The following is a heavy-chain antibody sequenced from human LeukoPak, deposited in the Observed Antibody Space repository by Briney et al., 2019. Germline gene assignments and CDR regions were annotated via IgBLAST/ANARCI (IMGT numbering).Heavy chain of an antibody. CDR1: GGTFSSYA. Sequence: SVTVSCTASGGTFSSYAISWVRQAPGQGLEWMGGIIPIFGTANYAQKFQGRVTITADESTSTAYMELSSLRSEDTAVYYCARAGVPATATGHYFDYWGQGTLDTVSS. CDR3: ARAGVPATATGHYFDY. V-gene: IGHV1-69*13. D-gene: IGHD2-2*01. CDR2: IIPIFGTA. J-gene: IGHJ4*02.